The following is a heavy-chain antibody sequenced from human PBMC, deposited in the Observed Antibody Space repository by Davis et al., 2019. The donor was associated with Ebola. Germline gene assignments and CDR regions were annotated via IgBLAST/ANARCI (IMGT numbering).Heavy chain of an antibody. CDR1: GFTFTSSA. V-gene: IGHV1-58*01. Sequence: SVKVSCKASGFTFTSSAVQWVRQARGQRLEWIGWIVVGSGNTNYAQKFQERVTITRDMSTSTAYMELSSLRSEDTAVYYCAATLHPYSSSWYGYYYGMDVWGQGTTVTVSS. J-gene: IGHJ6*02. CDR3: AATLHPYSSSWYGYYYGMDV. CDR2: IVVGSGNT. D-gene: IGHD6-13*01.